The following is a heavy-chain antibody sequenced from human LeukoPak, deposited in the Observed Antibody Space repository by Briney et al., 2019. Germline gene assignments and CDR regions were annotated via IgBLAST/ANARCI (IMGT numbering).Heavy chain of an antibody. J-gene: IGHJ4*02. Sequence: GESLKISCKCSGYSFTSYWIGWVLQMRGKGLGWMVIICPGDSDTRYSPSFQGQVTISADKSISTAYLQWSSLKASDTAMYYCATFYCSSTSCYDGYYFDYWGQGTLVTVSS. CDR1: GYSFTSYW. CDR2: ICPGDSDT. V-gene: IGHV5-51*01. CDR3: ATFYCSSTSCYDGYYFDY. D-gene: IGHD2-2*01.